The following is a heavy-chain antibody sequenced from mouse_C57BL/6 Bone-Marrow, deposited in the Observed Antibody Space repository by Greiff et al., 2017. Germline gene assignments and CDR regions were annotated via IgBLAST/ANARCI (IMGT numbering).Heavy chain of an antibody. CDR3: ARENYYGSSYRADYYAMDY. CDR2: INPNYGTT. J-gene: IGHJ4*01. CDR1: GYSFTDYN. Sequence: EVQLQQSGPELVKPGASVKISCTASGYSFTDYNMNWVKQSNGQSLEWIGVINPNYGTTSYNQKFKGKATLTVDHSSSTAYMQLNSLTSEESAVYYCARENYYGSSYRADYYAMDYWGQGTSVTVSS. V-gene: IGHV1-39*01. D-gene: IGHD1-1*01.